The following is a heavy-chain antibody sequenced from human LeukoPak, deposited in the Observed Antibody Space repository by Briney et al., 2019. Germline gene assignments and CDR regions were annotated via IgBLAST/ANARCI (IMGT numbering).Heavy chain of an antibody. V-gene: IGHV3-23*01. Sequence: TGGSLRLSCAASGFTFSSYAMSWVRQAPGKGLEWVSAISGSGGSTYYADSVKGRFTISRDNSKNTLYLQMNSLRAEDTAVYYCAKNPQYYYDSSGYLMLWGQGTLVTVSS. J-gene: IGHJ4*02. CDR1: GFTFSSYA. CDR3: AKNPQYYYDSSGYLML. CDR2: ISGSGGST. D-gene: IGHD3-22*01.